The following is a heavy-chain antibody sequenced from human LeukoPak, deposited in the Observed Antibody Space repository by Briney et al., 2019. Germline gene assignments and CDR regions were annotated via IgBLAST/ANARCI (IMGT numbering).Heavy chain of an antibody. J-gene: IGHJ4*02. Sequence: GGSLRLSCAVSGLTFSNAWRNWVRQAPGKGLEWVGRVLSRAGGGTIDYAAPVKGRFTISRDDSKNALFLQMNSLRTEDTAVYYCVTGGGYNGLDYWGQGALATVSS. CDR2: VLSRAGGGTI. D-gene: IGHD5-12*01. CDR3: VTGGGYNGLDY. V-gene: IGHV3-15*07. CDR1: GLTFSNAW.